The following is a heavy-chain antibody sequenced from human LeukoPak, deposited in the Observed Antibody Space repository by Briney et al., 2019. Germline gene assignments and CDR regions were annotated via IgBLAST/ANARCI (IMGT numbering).Heavy chain of an antibody. J-gene: IGHJ5*02. CDR1: GYTFTSYA. D-gene: IGHD6-13*01. Sequence: ASVKVSCKASGYTFTSYAMNWVRQAPGQGLEWMGWINTNTGNPTYAQGFTGRFVFSLDTSVSTAYLQISSLKAEDTAVYYCARDRGGVAAAGTEGGGRRNQQGNNWFDPWGQGTLVTVSS. CDR2: INTNTGNP. V-gene: IGHV7-4-1*02. CDR3: ARDRGGVAAAGTEGGGRRNQQGNNWFDP.